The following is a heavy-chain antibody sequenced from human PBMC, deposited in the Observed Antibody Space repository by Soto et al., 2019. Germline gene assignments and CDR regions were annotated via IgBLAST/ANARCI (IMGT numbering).Heavy chain of an antibody. CDR2: ISGSGGST. Sequence: GGSLSLSCAASGFTFSSYAMSWVRQAPGKGLEWVSAISGSGGSTYYADSVKGRFTISRDNSKNTLYLQMNSLRAEDTAVYYCAKVDMASSGYDALDIWGQGTMVTVAS. D-gene: IGHD3-22*01. J-gene: IGHJ3*02. CDR3: AKVDMASSGYDALDI. CDR1: GFTFSSYA. V-gene: IGHV3-23*01.